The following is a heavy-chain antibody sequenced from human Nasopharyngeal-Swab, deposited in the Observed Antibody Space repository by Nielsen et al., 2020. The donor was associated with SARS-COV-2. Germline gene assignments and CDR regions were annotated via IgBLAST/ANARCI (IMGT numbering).Heavy chain of an antibody. CDR2: IIPILGIA. D-gene: IGHD3-9*01. Sequence: SVKVSCKASGGTFSGYAISWVRQAPGQGLEWMGRIIPILGIANYAQKFQGRVTITADKSTSTAYMELSSLRSEDTAVYYCASSRWDYDILTGYKNYYFDYWGQGTLVTVSS. J-gene: IGHJ4*02. V-gene: IGHV1-69*04. CDR1: GGTFSGYA. CDR3: ASSRWDYDILTGYKNYYFDY.